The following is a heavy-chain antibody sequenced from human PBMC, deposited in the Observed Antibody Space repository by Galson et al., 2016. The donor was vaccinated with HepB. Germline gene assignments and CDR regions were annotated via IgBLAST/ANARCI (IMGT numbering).Heavy chain of an antibody. V-gene: IGHV3-74*01. CDR2: INSDGSST. J-gene: IGHJ4*02. CDR3: ARRMATITSFDY. CDR1: GFTFSSCW. D-gene: IGHD5-24*01. Sequence: SLRLSCAASGFTFSSCWMHWVRQAPGKGLVWVSRINSDGSSTSYADSVKGRFTISRDNAKNTLYLQMNSLRAEDTAVYYCARRMATITSFDYWGQGTLVTVFS.